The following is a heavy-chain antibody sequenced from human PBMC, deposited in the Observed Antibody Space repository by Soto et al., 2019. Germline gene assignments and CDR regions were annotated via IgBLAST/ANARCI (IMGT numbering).Heavy chain of an antibody. CDR1: GIDFGDYH. J-gene: IGHJ4*02. CDR3: VRPYYSSSWFPFDR. D-gene: IGHD6-13*01. Sequence: PGGSLRLSCTGSGIDFGDYHMSWIRQAPGKGLEWVSYIDSGDGTTYYTDSVKGRFTISRDNAKKTVYLQMSSLRVEDTALYYCVRPYYSSSWFPFDRWGQGTLGTDS. V-gene: IGHV3-11*01. CDR2: IDSGDGTT.